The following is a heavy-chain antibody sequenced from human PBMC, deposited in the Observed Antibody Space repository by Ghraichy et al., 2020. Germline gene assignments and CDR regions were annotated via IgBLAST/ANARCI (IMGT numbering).Heavy chain of an antibody. D-gene: IGHD6-6*01. CDR2: ISGDGGET. CDR1: GFTFNNFA. J-gene: IGHJ6*03. Sequence: GGSLRLSCAGSGFTFNNFAMGWVRQAPGKGPEWVSVISGDGGETYYADSVKGRFTISRDNSKNTLYLQMNSLRAEDTAIYYCAKAPLSGVKFTRVRESTRARRNYYYYFNVWGKGTTVTVSS. V-gene: IGHV3-23*01. CDR3: AKAPLSGVKFTRVRESTRARRNYYYYFNV.